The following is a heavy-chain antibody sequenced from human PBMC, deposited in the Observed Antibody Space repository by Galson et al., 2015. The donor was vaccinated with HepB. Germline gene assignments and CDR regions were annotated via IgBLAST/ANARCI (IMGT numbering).Heavy chain of an antibody. D-gene: IGHD3-16*02. CDR2: MNPNSGNT. Sequence: SVTVSCKASGYTFTSYDINWVRQATGQGLEWMGWMNPNSGNTGYAQKFQGRVTMTRNTSISTAYMELSSLRSEDTAVYYCARGYYDYVWGSYRYVDYWGQGTLVTVSS. V-gene: IGHV1-8*01. CDR1: GYTFTSYD. CDR3: ARGYYDYVWGSYRYVDY. J-gene: IGHJ4*02.